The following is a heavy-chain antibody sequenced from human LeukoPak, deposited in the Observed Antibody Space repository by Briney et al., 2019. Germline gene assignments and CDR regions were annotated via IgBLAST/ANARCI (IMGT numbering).Heavy chain of an antibody. V-gene: IGHV4-34*01. CDR3: ARANYYDSSGYYAN. J-gene: IGHJ4*02. CDR2: INHSGST. D-gene: IGHD3-22*01. Sequence: SETLSLTCAVYGGSFSGYYWSWIRQPPGKGLEWIGEINHSGSTNYNPSLKSRVTISVDTSKNQFSLKLSSVTAADTAVYYCARANYYDSSGYYANWGRGTLVTVSS. CDR1: GGSFSGYY.